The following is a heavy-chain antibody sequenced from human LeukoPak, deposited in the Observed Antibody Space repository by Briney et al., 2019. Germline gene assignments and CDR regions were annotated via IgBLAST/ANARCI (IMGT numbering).Heavy chain of an antibody. D-gene: IGHD2-2*01. CDR1: GGTFSSYA. V-gene: IGHV1-69*13. CDR2: IIPIFGTA. CDR3: ARGAQGYCSSTSCSFDY. Sequence: SVKVSCKASGGTFSSYAISWVRQAPGQGLEWMGGIIPIFGTANYAQKFQGRVTITADESTSTAYMELSSLRSEDTAVYYCARGAQGYCSSTSCSFDYWGQGTLVTVSS. J-gene: IGHJ4*02.